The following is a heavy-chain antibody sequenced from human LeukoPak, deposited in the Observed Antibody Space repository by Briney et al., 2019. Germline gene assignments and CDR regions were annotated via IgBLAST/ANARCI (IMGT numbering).Heavy chain of an antibody. D-gene: IGHD3-22*01. V-gene: IGHV3-43*01. CDR3: AKEEGGRPLYYYDSSGYFDY. Sequence: PGGSLRLSCAASGFTFDDYTMHWVRQAPGKGLEWVSLISWDGGSTYYADSVKGRFTISRDNSKNSLYLQMNSLRTEDTALYYCAKEEGGRPLYYYDSSGYFDYWGQGTLVTVSS. CDR2: ISWDGGST. CDR1: GFTFDDYT. J-gene: IGHJ4*02.